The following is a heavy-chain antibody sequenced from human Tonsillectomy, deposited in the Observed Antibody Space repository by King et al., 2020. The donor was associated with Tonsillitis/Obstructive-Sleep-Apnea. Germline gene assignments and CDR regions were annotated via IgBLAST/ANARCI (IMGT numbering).Heavy chain of an antibody. CDR2: INHSGST. V-gene: IGHV4-34*01. D-gene: IGHD2-15*01. CDR3: ARGACSGSSCYYHDY. CDR1: GGSFSGYY. Sequence: VQLQQWGAGLLKPSETLSLTCAVYGGSFSGYYWSWIRQPPGKGLEWIGGINHSGSTSYNPSLNSRVTISVDTSKNQFSLKLTSVTAADTAVYYCARGACSGSSCYYHDYWGQGTLVTVSS. J-gene: IGHJ4*02.